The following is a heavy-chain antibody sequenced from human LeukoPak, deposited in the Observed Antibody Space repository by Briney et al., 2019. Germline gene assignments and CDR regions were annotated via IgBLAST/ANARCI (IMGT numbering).Heavy chain of an antibody. J-gene: IGHJ6*02. CDR3: ARGDTVSAENYSYTMDV. D-gene: IGHD5-18*01. V-gene: IGHV3-30-3*01. CDR1: GFTFGDHA. CDR2: ISYDGSNK. Sequence: GGSLRLSCTASGFTFGDHAMSWVRQAPGKGLEWVAVISYDGSNKYYADSVKGRFTISRDNSKNTLYLQMNSLRPEDTAVYYCARGDTVSAENYSYTMDVWGQGTTVTVSS.